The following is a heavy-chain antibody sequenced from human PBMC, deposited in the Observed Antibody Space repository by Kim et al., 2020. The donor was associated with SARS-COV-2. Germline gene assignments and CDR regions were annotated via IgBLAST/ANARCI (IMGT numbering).Heavy chain of an antibody. CDR1: GYTFTSYA. CDR2: INTNTGNP. V-gene: IGHV7-4-1*02. J-gene: IGHJ2*01. D-gene: IGHD3-3*01. CDR3: ARGPNPLPAYYDFWSGYSVALGGYFDL. Sequence: ASVKVSCKASGYTFTSYAMNWVRQAPGQGLEWMGWINTNTGNPTYAQGFTGRVVFSLDTSVSTAYLQISSLKAEDTAVYYCARGPNPLPAYYDFWSGYSVALGGYFDLWGRGTLVTVSS.